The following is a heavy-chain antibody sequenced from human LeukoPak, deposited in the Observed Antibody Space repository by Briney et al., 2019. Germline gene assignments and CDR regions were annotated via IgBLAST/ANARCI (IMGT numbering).Heavy chain of an antibody. CDR1: GFSFRSYG. V-gene: IGHV3-30*18. CDR3: AKDGGWTFDM. CDR2: ISSDEINE. J-gene: IGHJ3*02. D-gene: IGHD2-15*01. Sequence: GGSLRLSCAASGFSFRSYGMHWVGQAAGKGLEGVAVISSDEINEYYADSVKGRFTISGDHPKNTAPLKMNSLRPEHTAIYHCAKDGGWTFDMRGHGTSLTVSS.